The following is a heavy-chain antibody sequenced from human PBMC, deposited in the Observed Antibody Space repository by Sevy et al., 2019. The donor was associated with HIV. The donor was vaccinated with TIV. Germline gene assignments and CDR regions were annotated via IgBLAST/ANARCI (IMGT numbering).Heavy chain of an antibody. CDR1: GFTFRRYA. D-gene: IGHD3-22*01. CDR2: ISYDGGKT. Sequence: GGSLRLSCAASGFTFRRYAMHWVRQAPGQGLESVAVISYDGGKTYHADSVKGRFTISRDNSENTLYLQMNSLRAEDTAVYYCAKALNPALESMLEVIPRTLKGFDVWGQGTMVTVSS. J-gene: IGHJ3*01. CDR3: AKALNPALESMLEVIPRTLKGFDV. V-gene: IGHV3-30*04.